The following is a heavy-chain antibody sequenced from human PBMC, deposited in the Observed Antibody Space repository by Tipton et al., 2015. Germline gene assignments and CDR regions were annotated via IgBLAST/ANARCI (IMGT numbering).Heavy chain of an antibody. CDR2: ISFSDTT. CDR3: ARDVGMDV. V-gene: IGHV4-61*01. J-gene: IGHJ6*02. CDR1: GGSVSSGSYY. Sequence: TLSLTCTVSGGSVSSGSYYWSWIRPPPGKGLEWIGYISFSDTTHYNPSLKTRVTMSVDTAKNQFSLNLMSLTTADTAVYYCARDVGMDVWGQGTTVTVSS.